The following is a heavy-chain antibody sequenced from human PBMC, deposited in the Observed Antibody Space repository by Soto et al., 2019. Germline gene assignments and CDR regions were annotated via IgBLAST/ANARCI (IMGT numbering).Heavy chain of an antibody. CDR1: GGSISSYY. CDR2: IYYSGST. J-gene: IGHJ6*03. V-gene: IGHV4-59*01. Sequence: SETLSLTCTVSGGSISSYYWSWIRQPPGKGLEWIGYIYYSGSTNYNPSLKSRVTISVDTSKNQFSLKLSSVTAADTAVYYCARSGLAVALKYYYYNCLDVWGKGTTVTVSS. CDR3: ARSGLAVALKYYYYNCLDV. D-gene: IGHD6-19*01.